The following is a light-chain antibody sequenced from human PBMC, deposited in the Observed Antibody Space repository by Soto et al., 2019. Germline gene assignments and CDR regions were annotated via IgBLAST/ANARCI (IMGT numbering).Light chain of an antibody. J-gene: IGLJ1*01. CDR1: SGDVGGYNY. CDR3: SSYTSSSTYV. V-gene: IGLV2-14*01. Sequence: QSALTQPASVSGSPGQSITISCTGTSGDVGGYNYVSWYQQHPGKAPKLMIYEVSNRPSGVSNRFSGSKSGNTASLTISGLQAEDEADYYCSSYTSSSTYVFGTGTKVPS. CDR2: EVS.